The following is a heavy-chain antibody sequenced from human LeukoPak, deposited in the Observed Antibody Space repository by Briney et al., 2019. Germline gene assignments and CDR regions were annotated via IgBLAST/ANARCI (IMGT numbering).Heavy chain of an antibody. CDR1: GLTFSGRE. V-gene: IGHV3-15*01. CDR2: IKSKSVGGTT. Sequence: PGGSLRLSCIASGLTFSGREMNWVRQAPGKGLEWVGRIKSKSVGGTTDYAAPVKGRFIISRADSKNTLYLQVNSLRTEDTAVYYCTTDHVSGNGCWGQGTLVTVSS. J-gene: IGHJ4*02. CDR3: TTDHVSGNGC. D-gene: IGHD4-23*01.